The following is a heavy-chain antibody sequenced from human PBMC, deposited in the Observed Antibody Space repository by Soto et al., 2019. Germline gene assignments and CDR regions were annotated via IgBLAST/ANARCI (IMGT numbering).Heavy chain of an antibody. J-gene: IGHJ6*03. CDR1: GGSISSSSYY. V-gene: IGHV4-39*01. CDR2: IYYSGST. D-gene: IGHD3-3*01. CDR3: ARHHLERGYYDFWSGYSGYYYYYMDV. Sequence: SETLSLTCTVSGGSISSSSYYWGWIRQPPGKGLEWIGSIYYSGSTYYNPSLKSRVTISVDTSKNQFSLKLSSVTAADTAVYYCARHHLERGYYDFWSGYSGYYYYYMDVWGKGTTVTVSS.